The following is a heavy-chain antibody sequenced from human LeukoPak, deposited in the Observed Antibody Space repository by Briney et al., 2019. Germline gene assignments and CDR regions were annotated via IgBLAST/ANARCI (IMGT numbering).Heavy chain of an antibody. J-gene: IGHJ4*02. CDR3: ARVSYGKFDY. D-gene: IGHD4-17*01. Sequence: SETLSLTCTVSGGSISSSSYYWGWIRQPPGKGLEWIGSIYYSGSTYYNPSLKSRVTISVDTSKNQFSLKLSSVTAADTAVYYCARVSYGKFDYWGQGTLVTVSS. V-gene: IGHV4-39*07. CDR1: GGSISSSSYY. CDR2: IYYSGST.